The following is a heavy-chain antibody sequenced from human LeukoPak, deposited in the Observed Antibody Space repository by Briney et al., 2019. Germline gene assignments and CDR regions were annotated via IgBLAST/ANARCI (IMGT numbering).Heavy chain of an antibody. J-gene: IGHJ6*02. V-gene: IGHV3-7*01. CDR1: GFTFSSYS. CDR2: IKQDGSEK. D-gene: IGHD3-22*01. Sequence: GGSLRLSCAASGFTFSSYSMSWVRQAPGKGLEWVANIKQDGSEKYYVDSVKGRFTISRDNAKNSLYLQMNSLRAEDTAVYYCARSTYYYDSSGYYGYYYYGMDVWGQGTTVTVSS. CDR3: ARSTYYYDSSGYYGYYYYGMDV.